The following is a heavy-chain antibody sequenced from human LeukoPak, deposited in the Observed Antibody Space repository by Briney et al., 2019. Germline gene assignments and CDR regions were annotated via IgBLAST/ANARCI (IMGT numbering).Heavy chain of an antibody. CDR1: GFTFSTYA. D-gene: IGHD1-1*01. CDR3: VKRSGRGTFYFAS. CDR2: ISNDGDRT. Sequence: PGGSLRLSCEASGFTFSTYAMSWVRQAPGKGLEWVSSISNDGDRTYYGDSVKGRFTISRAISKNTLYLQMNSLRVDDTAVYYCVKRSGRGTFYFASWGQGALVTVSS. J-gene: IGHJ4*02. V-gene: IGHV3-23*01.